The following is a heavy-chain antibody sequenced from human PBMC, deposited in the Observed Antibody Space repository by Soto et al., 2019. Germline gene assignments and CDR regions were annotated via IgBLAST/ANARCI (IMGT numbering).Heavy chain of an antibody. CDR3: ATAKGGTYGYYYGMDV. CDR1: GYTFTSYY. CDR2: INPSGGST. Sequence: ASVKVSCKASGYTFTSYYMHWVRQAPGQGLEWMGIINPSGGSTSYAQKFQGRVTMTRDTSTSTVYIELSRLRSEDTAVYFCATAKGGTYGYYYGMDVWGQGTTVTVSS. D-gene: IGHD4-17*01. J-gene: IGHJ6*02. V-gene: IGHV1-46*01.